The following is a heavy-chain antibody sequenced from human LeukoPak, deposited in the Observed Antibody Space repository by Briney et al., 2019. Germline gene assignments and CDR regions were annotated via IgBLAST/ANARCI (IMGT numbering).Heavy chain of an antibody. D-gene: IGHD3-10*01. J-gene: IGHJ4*02. Sequence: PGGSLRLSCAASGFTFSSYSMNWVRQAPGKGLEWVSSISSSRSYIYYADSVKGRFTISRDSAKNSLYLQMNSLRADDTAVYYCARDWSVAIYYGSGSYSYFDYWGQGTLVTVSS. CDR2: ISSSRSYI. CDR3: ARDWSVAIYYGSGSYSYFDY. V-gene: IGHV3-21*01. CDR1: GFTFSSYS.